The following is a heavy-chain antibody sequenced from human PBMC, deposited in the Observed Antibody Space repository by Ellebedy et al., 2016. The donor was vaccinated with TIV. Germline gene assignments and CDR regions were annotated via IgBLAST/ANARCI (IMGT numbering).Heavy chain of an antibody. CDR1: GFTFSRNW. CDR3: ARRPTVTTIVYYFDY. CDR2: IKQDGSEK. J-gene: IGHJ4*02. V-gene: IGHV3-7*01. D-gene: IGHD4-11*01. Sequence: PGGSLRLSCAASGFTFSRNWMSWVRQAPGKGLEWVANIKQDGSEKYYVDSVKGRFTISRDNAKNSLYLQMNSLRAEDTAVYYCARRPTVTTIVYYFDYWGQGTLVTVSS.